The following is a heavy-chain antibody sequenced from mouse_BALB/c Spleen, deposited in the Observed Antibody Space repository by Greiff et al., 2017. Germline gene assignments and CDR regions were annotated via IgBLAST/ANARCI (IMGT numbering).Heavy chain of an antibody. CDR2: INPDSSTI. V-gene: IGHV4-1*02. Sequence: EVKLVESGGGLVQPGGSLKLSCAASGFDFSRYWMSWVRQAPGKGLEWIGEINPDSSTINYTPSLKDKFIISRDNAKNTLYLQMSKVRSEDTALYYCARPGGSSYFSMDYWGQGTSVTVSS. J-gene: IGHJ4*01. CDR3: ARPGGSSYFSMDY. D-gene: IGHD1-1*01. CDR1: GFDFSRYW.